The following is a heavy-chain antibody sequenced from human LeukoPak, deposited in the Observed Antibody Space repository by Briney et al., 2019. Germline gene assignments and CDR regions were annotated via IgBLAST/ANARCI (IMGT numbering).Heavy chain of an antibody. J-gene: IGHJ4*02. V-gene: IGHV5-51*01. D-gene: IGHD4-23*01. CDR1: GYSFTSYW. CDR2: IYPGDSDT. Sequence: GESLKISCKGSGYSFTSYWFNWVRQIPGKGLEWMGIIYPGDSDTKYSPSFQGQVTISADKSINTAYLQWSSLKASDTAMYYCARRSYGGKDFDYWGQGTLVTVSS. CDR3: ARRSYGGKDFDY.